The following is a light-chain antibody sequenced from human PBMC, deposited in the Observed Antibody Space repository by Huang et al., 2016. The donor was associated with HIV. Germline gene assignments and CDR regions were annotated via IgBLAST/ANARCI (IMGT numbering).Light chain of an antibody. CDR1: QSISSY. CDR3: QQSYSTPQT. V-gene: IGKV1-39*01. Sequence: DIQMTQSPSSLSASVGDRVTITCRASQSISSYLNWYQQKPGKAPKLLIYAASSFQSGVPSRFRGSGSGTDFTLTISSLQPEDFATYYCQQSYSTPQTFGQGTKVEIK. J-gene: IGKJ1*01. CDR2: AAS.